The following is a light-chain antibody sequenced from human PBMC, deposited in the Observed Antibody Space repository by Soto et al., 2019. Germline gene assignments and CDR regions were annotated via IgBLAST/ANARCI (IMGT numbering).Light chain of an antibody. CDR2: KSN. J-gene: IGLJ3*02. CDR3: AAWDDSLNGRA. CDR1: SSNIGSNT. V-gene: IGLV1-44*01. Sequence: QLVLTQPPSASATPGQRVTISCSGSSSNIGSNTVNWYQQLPGTAPKLLIYKSNQRPSGVPDRFSGSKSGTSASLAISGLQSEDEADYYCAAWDDSLNGRAFGGGTQLTVL.